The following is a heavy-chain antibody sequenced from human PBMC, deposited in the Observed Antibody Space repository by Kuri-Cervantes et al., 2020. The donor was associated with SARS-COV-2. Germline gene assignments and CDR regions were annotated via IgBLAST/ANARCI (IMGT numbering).Heavy chain of an antibody. V-gene: IGHV4-59*01. CDR1: GGSISSFY. CDR2: FYHSGIT. D-gene: IGHD1-26*01. J-gene: IGHJ4*02. Sequence: GSLRLSCTVSGGSISSFYWSWIRQPPGKGLEWIGYFYHSGITNYDPSLKSRATISGDTSKNQLSLKLTSVTAADTAVYYCARDNVLYSGSGFDLWGQGTLVTVSS. CDR3: ARDNVLYSGSGFDL.